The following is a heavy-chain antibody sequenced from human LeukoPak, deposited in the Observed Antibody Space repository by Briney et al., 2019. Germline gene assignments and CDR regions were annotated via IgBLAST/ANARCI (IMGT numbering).Heavy chain of an antibody. CDR1: GGSFSGYY. Sequence: PSETLSLTCAVYGGSFSGYYWSWIRQPLGKGLEGIGEINHSGSTNYNPSLKSRATISVDTSKNQFSLKLSSVTAADTAVYYCARGRWELPLDYWGQGTLVTVSS. D-gene: IGHD1-26*01. CDR2: INHSGST. CDR3: ARGRWELPLDY. V-gene: IGHV4-34*01. J-gene: IGHJ4*02.